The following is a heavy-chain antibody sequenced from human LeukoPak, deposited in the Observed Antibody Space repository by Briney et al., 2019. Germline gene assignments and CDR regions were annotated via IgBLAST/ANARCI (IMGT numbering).Heavy chain of an antibody. CDR2: ISSSGSTI. J-gene: IGHJ4*02. CDR3: AKDIGSGYYSFFDY. CDR1: GFTFSDYY. D-gene: IGHD3-22*01. Sequence: PGGSLRLSCAASGFTFSDYYMSWIRQAPGKGLEWVSYISSSGSTIYYADSVKGRFTISRDNAKNSLYLQMNSLRAEDTALYYCAKDIGSGYYSFFDYWGQGTLVTVSS. V-gene: IGHV3-11*01.